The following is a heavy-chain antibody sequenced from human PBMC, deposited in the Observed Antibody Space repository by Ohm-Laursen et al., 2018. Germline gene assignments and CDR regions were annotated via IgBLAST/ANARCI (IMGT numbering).Heavy chain of an antibody. CDR3: AKDSSGGYYGMHV. Sequence: SSVKVSCKASGYTFTSYGISWVRQAPGQGLEWMGWISAYNGNTNYAQKLQGRVTMATDTSTSTAYMELRSLRSDDTALYYCAKDSSGGYYGMHVWGQGTTVTVSS. J-gene: IGHJ6*02. CDR1: GYTFTSYG. CDR2: ISAYNGNT. V-gene: IGHV1-18*01. D-gene: IGHD3-10*01.